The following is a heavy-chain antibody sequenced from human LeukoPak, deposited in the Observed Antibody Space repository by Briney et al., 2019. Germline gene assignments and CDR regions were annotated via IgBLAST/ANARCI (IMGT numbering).Heavy chain of an antibody. CDR1: GYSFTSYW. Sequence: GESLKISRKGSGYSFTSYWIGWVRQMPGKGLEWMGMIYPCDSDTRHSTSSQGQVTISASKSISTAYLQWSSLKASDTAMYYCARVGADQLLGGLDIWGQGTMVTVSS. V-gene: IGHV5-51*03. CDR2: IYPCDSDT. D-gene: IGHD2-2*01. CDR3: ARVGADQLLGGLDI. J-gene: IGHJ3*02.